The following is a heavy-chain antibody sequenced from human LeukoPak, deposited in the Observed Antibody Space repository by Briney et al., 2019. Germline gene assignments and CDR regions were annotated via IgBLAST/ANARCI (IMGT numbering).Heavy chain of an antibody. V-gene: IGHV1-69-2*01. D-gene: IGHD2-15*01. CDR2: VDPEDGET. CDR1: GYTFTDYY. J-gene: IGHJ4*02. CDR3: ATQELLYCSGGSCSFDY. Sequence: ATVKISCKVSGYTFTDYYMHWVQQAPGKGLEWMGLVDPEDGETIYAEKFQGRVTITADTSTDTAYMELSSLRSEDTAVYYCATQELLYCSGGSCSFDYWGQGTLVTVSS.